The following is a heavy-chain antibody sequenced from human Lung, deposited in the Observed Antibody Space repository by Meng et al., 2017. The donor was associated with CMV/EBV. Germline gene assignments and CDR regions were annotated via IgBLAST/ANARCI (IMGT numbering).Heavy chain of an antibody. CDR2: ISYDGSDK. CDR3: ARDPIGGSYRGSHFDY. CDR1: GFTFSNYA. Sequence: SXKISXAASGFTFSNYAMHWVRQAPGKGLEWVTLISYDGSDKYYTDSVKGRFAISRDNPKNTLYLQMNTVRADDTAIYYCARDPIGGSYRGSHFDYWGQGXLVTVSS. D-gene: IGHD1-26*01. J-gene: IGHJ4*02. V-gene: IGHV3-30*09.